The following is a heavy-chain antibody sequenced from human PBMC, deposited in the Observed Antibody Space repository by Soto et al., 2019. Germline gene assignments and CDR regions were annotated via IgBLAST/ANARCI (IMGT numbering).Heavy chain of an antibody. J-gene: IGHJ4*02. CDR1: GFTFSSYS. D-gene: IGHD2-2*01. Sequence: AGESLKISCKASGFTFSSYSLGWVRHMPGKGLQWMGNIFSSDSSAKYSPSFVGQVTISVDRSINTAYLQWSSLKASDTAIYYCGTWRGSSWFDYWGPGTLVTVS. CDR3: GTWRGSSWFDY. V-gene: IGHV5-51*01. CDR2: IFSSDSSA.